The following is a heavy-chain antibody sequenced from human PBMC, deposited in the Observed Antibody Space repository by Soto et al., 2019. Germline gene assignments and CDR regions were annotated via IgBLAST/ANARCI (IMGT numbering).Heavy chain of an antibody. CDR2: ISYTGTT. CDR1: GGSIRNISYY. V-gene: IGHV4-39*01. Sequence: SETLSLTCTVSGGSIRNISYYWDWIRQPPGKVLEWIGSISYTGTTYYNPSLKIRVTISVDTSKHQFSLNLSSVTAADTAVFYYARRPSITARFRHDYESTHFDYWGQGTLVTVSS. CDR3: ARRPSITARFRHDYESTHFDY. J-gene: IGHJ4*02. D-gene: IGHD6-6*01.